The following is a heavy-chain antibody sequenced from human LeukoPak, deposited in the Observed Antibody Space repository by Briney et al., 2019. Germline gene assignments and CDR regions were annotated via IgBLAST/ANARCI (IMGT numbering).Heavy chain of an antibody. CDR2: IKQDGGEK. J-gene: IGHJ6*04. CDR1: GFTFSGDW. D-gene: IGHD3-10*01. V-gene: IGHV3-7*01. Sequence: GGSLTLSCAASGFTFSGDWMSWLRHAPGKGLEWVANIKQDGGEKYYVDSVKGRFTISRDNAKNSLYLQMNSLRAEDTAVYYCARDRGFGQADVWGKGTTVTVSS. CDR3: ARDRGFGQADV.